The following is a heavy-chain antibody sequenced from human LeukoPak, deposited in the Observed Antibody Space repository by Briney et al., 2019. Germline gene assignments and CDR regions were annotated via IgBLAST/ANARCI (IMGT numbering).Heavy chain of an antibody. D-gene: IGHD2-8*01. CDR2: ICYGGST. CDR3: ARMMYGNGGNRYYFDY. J-gene: IGHJ4*02. V-gene: IGHV4-39*01. Sequence: PSQTRSLTCTVSGDSLSSYNHYWGWLRQPPGRGLEWLGRICYGGSTHDNPSLKSRVTISVHTAKNQFSLRVTSATAADPAVYYCARMMYGNGGNRYYFDYWGQGTLVTASS. CDR1: GDSLSSYNHY.